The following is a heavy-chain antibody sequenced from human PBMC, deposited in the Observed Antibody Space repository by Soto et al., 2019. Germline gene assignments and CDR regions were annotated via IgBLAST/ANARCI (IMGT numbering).Heavy chain of an antibody. CDR1: GYTFTSYY. Sequence: ASVKVSCKASGYTFTSYYMHWVRQAPGQGLEWMGIINPSGGSTSYAQKFQGRVTMTRDTSTSTVYMELSSLRSEDTAVYYRARDGYYDILTGEYYYYYGMDVWGQGTTVTVSS. CDR3: ARDGYYDILTGEYYYYYGMDV. V-gene: IGHV1-46*03. D-gene: IGHD3-9*01. CDR2: INPSGGST. J-gene: IGHJ6*02.